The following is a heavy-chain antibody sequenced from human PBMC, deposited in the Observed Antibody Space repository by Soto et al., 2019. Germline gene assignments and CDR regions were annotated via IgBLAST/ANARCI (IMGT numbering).Heavy chain of an antibody. V-gene: IGHV3-66*01. CDR1: GFTVSSNY. Sequence: PGGSLRLSCAASGFTVSSNYMSWVRQAPGKGLEWVSVIYSGGSTYYADSVKGRFTISRDNSKNTLYLQANNLRAEDTAVYYCAIEHYCFFAGYDLFDYWTRRTLVIVSS. CDR3: AIEHYCFFAGYDLFDY. CDR2: IYSGGST. D-gene: IGHD3-9*01. J-gene: IGHJ4*02.